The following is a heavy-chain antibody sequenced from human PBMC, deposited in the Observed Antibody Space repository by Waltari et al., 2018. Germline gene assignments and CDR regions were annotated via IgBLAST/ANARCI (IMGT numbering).Heavy chain of an antibody. CDR3: ARDHYYSKDV. CDR2: IDNGDGGAT. V-gene: IGHV3-74*01. CDR1: GFIFSTYW. Sequence: EVQLVESGGGLVQPGGSLRLSCEASGFIFSTYWMHWVRQGPGKGLVGVSRIDNGDGGATSYADSVKGRFTISRDNAKNTLYLQMNSLRAEDTGVYYCARDHYYSKDVWGTGTTVTVSS. J-gene: IGHJ6*04.